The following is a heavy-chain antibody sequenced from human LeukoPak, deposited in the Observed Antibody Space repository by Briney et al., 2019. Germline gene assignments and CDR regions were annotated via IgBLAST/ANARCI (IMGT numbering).Heavy chain of an antibody. D-gene: IGHD3-10*01. CDR3: ARQGSRYWYFDL. J-gene: IGHJ2*01. Sequence: SETLSLTCVVSGYSISSGCDWGWIRQPPGRGLEWIGSIYYSGSTNYNPSLKSQVTISVDTSKNQFSLTLSSVTATDTAVYYCARQGSRYWYFDLWGRGTLVTVSS. CDR1: GYSISSGCD. CDR2: IYYSGST. V-gene: IGHV4-38-2*01.